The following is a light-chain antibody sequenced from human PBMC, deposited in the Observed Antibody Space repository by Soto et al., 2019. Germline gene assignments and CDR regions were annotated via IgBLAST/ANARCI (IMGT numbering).Light chain of an antibody. CDR1: QSFGSSY. V-gene: IGKV3-20*01. J-gene: IGKJ2*01. Sequence: EIVLTQSPGTLSLPPGESATISCRASQSFGSSYLAWYQQKPGQAPRLLIYGASSRPTGIPDRFSGSGSGTDFTLIISRLEPEDFAVYYCQQYGSSPMYTFGQGTKLEIK. CDR2: GAS. CDR3: QQYGSSPMYT.